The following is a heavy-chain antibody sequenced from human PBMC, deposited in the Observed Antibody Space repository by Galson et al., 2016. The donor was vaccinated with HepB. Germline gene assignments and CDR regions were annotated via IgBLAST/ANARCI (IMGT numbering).Heavy chain of an antibody. D-gene: IGHD5-18*01. J-gene: IGHJ3*02. Sequence: QSGAEVKKPGESLKISCKGSGYIFNNYWIGCVRQMPGKGLEWMGIIYPGDSDTRYSTSFQGQVTITGGKSISTAYLQWSSLKASDTAIYNCARRRLSGYTHPSAFDIWGQGTMVTVSS. V-gene: IGHV5-51*01. CDR1: GYIFNNYW. CDR2: IYPGDSDT. CDR3: ARRRLSGYTHPSAFDI.